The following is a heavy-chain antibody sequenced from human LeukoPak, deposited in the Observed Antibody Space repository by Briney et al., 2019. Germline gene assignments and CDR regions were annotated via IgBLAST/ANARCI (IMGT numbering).Heavy chain of an antibody. V-gene: IGHV1-18*01. CDR1: GYTFTSYG. J-gene: IGHJ4*02. CDR2: ISAYNGNT. D-gene: IGHD2-21*02. Sequence: ASVKVSCKASGYTFTSYGISWVRQAPGQGLEWTGWISAYNGNTNYAQKLQGRVTMTTDTSTSTAYMELRSLRSEDTGVYYCARDQQIVVVTAIPRFDYWGQGTLVTVSS. CDR3: ARDQQIVVVTAIPRFDY.